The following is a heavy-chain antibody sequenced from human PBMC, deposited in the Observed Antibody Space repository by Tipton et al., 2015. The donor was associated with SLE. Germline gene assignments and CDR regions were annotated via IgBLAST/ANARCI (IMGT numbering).Heavy chain of an antibody. J-gene: IGHJ4*02. CDR2: VYYLGAT. CDR3: ARHAHYNSNWYLGV. V-gene: IGHV4-59*08. D-gene: IGHD3-22*01. CDR1: NGSINLYY. Sequence: TLSLTCTVSNGSINLYYWSWIRQSPGKGLEYIGHVYYLGATNYSPSFESRVAMSVDTSKNQFSLRLRSVTAADTAVYYCARHAHYNSNWYLGVWGQGSLVTVSS.